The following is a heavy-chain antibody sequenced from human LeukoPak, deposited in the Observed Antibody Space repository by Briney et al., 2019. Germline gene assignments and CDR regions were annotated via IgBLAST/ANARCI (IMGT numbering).Heavy chain of an antibody. V-gene: IGHV4-4*07. CDR1: GGSISSYY. Sequence: PSETLSLTCTVSGGSISSYYWSWIRQPAGKGLEWIGRIYTGGSTNYNPSLKSRVTMSVDTSKNQFSLKLSSVTAADTAVYYCARGYCSSTSCFLYYYYMDVWGKGTTVTVSS. CDR2: IYTGGST. CDR3: ARGYCSSTSCFLYYYYMDV. J-gene: IGHJ6*03. D-gene: IGHD2-2*01.